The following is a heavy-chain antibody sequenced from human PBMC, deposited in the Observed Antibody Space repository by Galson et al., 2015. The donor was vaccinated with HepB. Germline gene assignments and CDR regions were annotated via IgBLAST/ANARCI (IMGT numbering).Heavy chain of an antibody. CDR1: GGSISSSSYY. CDR3: ARVPPSRSYSNYGIAAAAHFDD. J-gene: IGHJ4*02. CDR2: IHYSGNT. D-gene: IGHD6-13*01. V-gene: IGHV4-39*07. Sequence: SETLSLTCTVSGGSISSSSYYWGWIRQPPGKGLEWIGTIHYSGNTYYNPSLKSRATISVDTSKNQFSLKMSSVTAADTAVYYCARVPPSRSYSNYGIAAAAHFDDWGQGTLVTVSS.